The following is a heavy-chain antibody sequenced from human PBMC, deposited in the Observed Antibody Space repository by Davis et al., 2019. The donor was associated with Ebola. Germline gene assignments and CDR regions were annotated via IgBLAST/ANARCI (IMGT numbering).Heavy chain of an antibody. D-gene: IGHD3-3*01. V-gene: IGHV3-53*01. CDR2: IYAVGTT. Sequence: GGSLRLACAASGLIVSSNYMSWVRQAPGKGLEWVAVIYAVGTTYYADSVKGRFTISRDNAKNTLYLQMNSLRAEDTAVYYCARAGRTIFGVVVGNYFDYWGQGTLVTVSS. J-gene: IGHJ4*02. CDR3: ARAGRTIFGVVVGNYFDY. CDR1: GLIVSSNY.